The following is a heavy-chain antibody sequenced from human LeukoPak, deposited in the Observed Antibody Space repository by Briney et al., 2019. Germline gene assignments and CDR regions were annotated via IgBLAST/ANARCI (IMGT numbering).Heavy chain of an antibody. CDR1: GFTFSNAW. Sequence: PGGSLRLSCAASGFTFSNAWMSWVRQAPGKGLEWVGRIKSKTDGGTTDYAAPAKGRFAISRDDSKNTLYLQMNSLKTEDTAVYYCTTALYSSAYDDAFDIWGQGTMVTVSS. V-gene: IGHV3-15*01. CDR3: TTALYSSAYDDAFDI. D-gene: IGHD6-25*01. CDR2: IKSKTDGGTT. J-gene: IGHJ3*02.